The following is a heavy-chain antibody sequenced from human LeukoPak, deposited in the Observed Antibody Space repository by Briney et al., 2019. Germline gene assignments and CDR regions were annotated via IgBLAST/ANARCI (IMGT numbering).Heavy chain of an antibody. J-gene: IGHJ4*02. CDR1: GYTFTSYY. CDR3: ARDSGSGSRIDY. V-gene: IGHV1-46*01. Sequence: ASVKVSCKASGYTFTSYYMHWVRQAPGQGLEWMGIINPSGGSTSYAQKFQGRVTMTRDTSTSTVYMELRSLRSDDTAVYYCARDSGSGSRIDYWGQGTLVTVSS. D-gene: IGHD3-10*01. CDR2: INPSGGST.